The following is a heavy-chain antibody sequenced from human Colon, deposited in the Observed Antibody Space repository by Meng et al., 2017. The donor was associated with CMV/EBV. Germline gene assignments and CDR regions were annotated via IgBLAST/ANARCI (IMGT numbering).Heavy chain of an antibody. V-gene: IGHV3-9*01. Sequence: GGSLRLSCTASGFKFDDYGMHWVRQVPGKGLEWVAGIGWNSNSIEYADSVKGRFTISRDNAKNSLYLQMNSLRPEDTALYYCVRDGWGADVFDIWGQGTMVTVSS. D-gene: IGHD3-16*01. CDR1: GFKFDDYG. CDR2: IGWNSNSI. CDR3: VRDGWGADVFDI. J-gene: IGHJ3*02.